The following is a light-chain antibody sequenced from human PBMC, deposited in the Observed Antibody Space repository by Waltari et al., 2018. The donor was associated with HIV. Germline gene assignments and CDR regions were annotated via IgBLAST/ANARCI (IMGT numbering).Light chain of an antibody. J-gene: IGKJ1*01. Sequence: DIVMTQSPDSLAVSLGERATINCKSTQSLLYRSTNKDYLAWYQQKPGQSPKLLIYWASIRESGVPDRFSGSGSGTDFTLTISNLQAEDVAVYSCQQYYSTPWTFGQGTKVEI. V-gene: IGKV4-1*01. CDR1: QSLLYRSTNKDY. CDR3: QQYYSTPWT. CDR2: WAS.